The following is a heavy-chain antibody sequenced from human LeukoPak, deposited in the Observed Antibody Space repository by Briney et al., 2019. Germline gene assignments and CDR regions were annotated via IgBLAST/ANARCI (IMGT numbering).Heavy chain of an antibody. V-gene: IGHV3-30*02. CDR1: GFTFSTYT. D-gene: IGHD1-14*01. CDR2: IRYDGKNN. CDR3: AKDPRYIGAGFGSLGSHFDY. Sequence: GGSLRLSCVASGFTFSTYTMHWVRQAPGKGLEWVAFIRYDGKNNYYADSVKGRFTISRDNSKSTLYLQMNSLRVEDTAVYYCAKDPRYIGAGFGSLGSHFDYWGQGTLVTVSS. J-gene: IGHJ4*02.